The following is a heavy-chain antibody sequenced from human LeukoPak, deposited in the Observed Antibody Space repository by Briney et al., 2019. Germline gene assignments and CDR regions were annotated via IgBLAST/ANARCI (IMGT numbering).Heavy chain of an antibody. CDR3: AREGYSSSYFAETNWFDP. J-gene: IGHJ5*02. CDR1: GYTFTGYY. V-gene: IGHV1-2*02. D-gene: IGHD6-13*01. CDR2: INPNSGGT. Sequence: ASVKVSCKASGYTFTGYYIHWVRQAPGQGLEWMGWINPNSGGTNYAQKFQGRVTMTRDTSISTAYMELSRLRSDDTAVYYCAREGYSSSYFAETNWFDPWGQGTLVTVSS.